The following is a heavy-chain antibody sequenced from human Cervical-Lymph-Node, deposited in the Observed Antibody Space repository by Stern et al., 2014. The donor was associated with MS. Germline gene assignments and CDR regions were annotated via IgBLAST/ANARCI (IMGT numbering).Heavy chain of an antibody. CDR1: GFTFSTYW. CDR2: MKSGGSST. V-gene: IGHV3-74*01. Sequence: EVQLVESGGGLLQPGGSLRLSCGASGFTFSTYWMHWVRQGPGKGLVWVSRMKSGGSSTSYTDSVRGRFPISRDNAKNTVDLQMTSLRAEDTAVYYCARSSGASGDAMDVWGQGTTVTVSS. CDR3: ARSSGASGDAMDV. J-gene: IGHJ6*02. D-gene: IGHD2-15*01.